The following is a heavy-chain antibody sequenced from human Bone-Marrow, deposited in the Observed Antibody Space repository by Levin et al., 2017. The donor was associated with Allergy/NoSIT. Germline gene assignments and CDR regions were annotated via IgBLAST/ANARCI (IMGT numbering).Heavy chain of an antibody. CDR3: ARGAPESYVSGYLHFDY. Sequence: KSSETLSLTCTVSGGSISTYYLSWIRQPAGKGLEWIGRIFPTGSTNYNPSLNSRVTMSVDTSKNQLSLKLNSVTAADTAVYYCARGAPESYVSGYLHFDYWGQGILVTVSS. J-gene: IGHJ4*02. CDR2: IFPTGST. D-gene: IGHD3-22*01. V-gene: IGHV4-4*07. CDR1: GGSISTYY.